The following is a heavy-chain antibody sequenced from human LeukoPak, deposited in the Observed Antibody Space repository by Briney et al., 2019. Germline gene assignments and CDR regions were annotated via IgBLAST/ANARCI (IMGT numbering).Heavy chain of an antibody. D-gene: IGHD6-19*01. J-gene: IGHJ1*01. V-gene: IGHV1-2*02. Sequence: GASVEVSCKASGYTFTGYYIHWVRQAPGQGLEWMGWINPNSGGTNYAQKFRGRVTVTRDTSASTAYMELISLRSDDTAVFYCARTAVPGQGYFHHWGQGTLVTVSS. CDR2: INPNSGGT. CDR3: ARTAVPGQGYFHH. CDR1: GYTFTGYY.